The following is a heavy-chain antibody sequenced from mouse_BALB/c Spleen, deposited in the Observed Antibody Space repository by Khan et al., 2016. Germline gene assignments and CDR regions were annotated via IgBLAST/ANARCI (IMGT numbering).Heavy chain of an antibody. CDR1: GFAFSRYW. Sequence: EVKLLESGGGLVQPGGSLKLSCAASGFAFSRYWMSWVRQAPGKGLEWIGEINPDSTTLNCTPSLKDKFIISRDNAKSTLYLQMSKVKSEDTALYYCASVLWYSCYDAMDYWGQGTSVTVSS. J-gene: IGHJ4*01. D-gene: IGHD2-1*01. V-gene: IGHV4-1*02. CDR2: INPDSTTL. CDR3: ASVLWYSCYDAMDY.